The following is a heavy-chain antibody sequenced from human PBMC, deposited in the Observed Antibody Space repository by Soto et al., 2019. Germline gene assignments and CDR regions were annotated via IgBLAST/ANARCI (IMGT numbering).Heavy chain of an antibody. J-gene: IGHJ4*01. CDR3: AIRYCSGTSCYYY. V-gene: IGHV5-51*01. Sequence: PGESLKISCKGSGYSFTSYWIGCVRQMPGKGLEWMGIIYPGDSDTRYSPSFQGQVTISADKSISTAYLQMNSLRAEDTAVYYCAIRYCSGTSCYYYWGQGTLVTVSS. D-gene: IGHD2-2*01. CDR1: GYSFTSYW. CDR2: IYPGDSDT.